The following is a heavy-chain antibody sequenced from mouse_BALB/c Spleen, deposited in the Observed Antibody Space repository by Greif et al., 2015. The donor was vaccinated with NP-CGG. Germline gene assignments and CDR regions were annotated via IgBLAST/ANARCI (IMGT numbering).Heavy chain of an antibody. J-gene: IGHJ1*01. V-gene: IGHV14-3*02. CDR2: IDPANDNT. CDR1: GFNIKDTY. CDR3: VIYYYGWYFDV. Sequence: EVKLMESGAELVKPGASVKLSCTASGFNIKDTYMHWVKQRPEQGLEWIGRIDPANDNTKYDPKFQGKATITADTSSNTAYLQLSSLTSEDTAVYYCVIYYYGWYFDVWGAGTTVTVSS. D-gene: IGHD1-1*01.